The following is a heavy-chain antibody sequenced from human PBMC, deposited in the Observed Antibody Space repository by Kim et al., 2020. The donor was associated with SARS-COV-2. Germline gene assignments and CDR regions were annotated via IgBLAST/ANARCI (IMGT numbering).Heavy chain of an antibody. V-gene: IGHV4-34*01. Sequence: SETLSLTCAVYGGSFSGYYWSWIRQPPGKGLEWIGEINHSGSTNYNPSLKSRVTISVDTSKNQFSLKLSSVTAADTAVYYCARGKVYGSGSREDDYWGQGTLVTVSS. J-gene: IGHJ4*02. CDR3: ARGKVYGSGSREDDY. D-gene: IGHD3-10*01. CDR1: GGSFSGYY. CDR2: INHSGST.